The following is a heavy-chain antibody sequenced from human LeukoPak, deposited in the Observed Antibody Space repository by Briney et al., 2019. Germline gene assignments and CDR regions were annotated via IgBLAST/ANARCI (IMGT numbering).Heavy chain of an antibody. CDR2: INHSGST. V-gene: IGHV4-34*01. Sequence: PSETLSLTCAVYGGSFSGYYWSWIRQPPGKGLEWIGEINHSGSTNYNPSLKSRVTISVDTSKNQFSLKLSSVTAADTAVYYCARLGLSSSSKIDYWGQGTLVTVSS. D-gene: IGHD6-6*01. CDR3: ARLGLSSSSKIDY. CDR1: GGSFSGYY. J-gene: IGHJ4*02.